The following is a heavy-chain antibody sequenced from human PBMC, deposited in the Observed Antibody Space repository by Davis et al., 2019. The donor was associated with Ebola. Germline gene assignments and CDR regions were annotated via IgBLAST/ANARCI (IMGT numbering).Heavy chain of an antibody. CDR2: IYSGGST. CDR1: GFTVSSNY. Sequence: GESLKISCAASGFTVSSNYMSWVRQAPGKGLEWVSVIYSGGSTYYADSVKGRFTISRDNAKNSLYLQMNSLRAEDTAVYYCAGGKDSTGWYGDDAFDFWGPGTMVTVSS. D-gene: IGHD6-19*01. CDR3: AGGKDSTGWYGDDAFDF. V-gene: IGHV3-53*01. J-gene: IGHJ3*01.